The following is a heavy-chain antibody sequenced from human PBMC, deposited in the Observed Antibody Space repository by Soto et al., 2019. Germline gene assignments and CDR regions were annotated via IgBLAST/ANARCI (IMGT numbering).Heavy chain of an antibody. D-gene: IGHD2-21*02. CDR2: IYWDDDK. CDR3: THSRCGGDCLQSYSSHYYYGMDV. CDR1: GFSLSTGGVG. Sequence: QITLMESGPTLVKPTQTLTLTCTFSGFSLSTGGVGVGWIRQPPGKALEWLALIYWDDDKRYSPSLRSRLTITQDTSKNQVVLTMTNMDPVDTATYYCTHSRCGGDCLQSYSSHYYYGMDVWGQGTTVTVSS. V-gene: IGHV2-5*02. J-gene: IGHJ6*02.